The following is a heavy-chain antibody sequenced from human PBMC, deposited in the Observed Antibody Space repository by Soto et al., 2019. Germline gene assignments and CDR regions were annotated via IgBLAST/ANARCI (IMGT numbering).Heavy chain of an antibody. Sequence: QVQLVQSGAEVKKPGSSVKVSCKASGGTFSSYAISWVRQAPGQGLEWMGGINPNSGGTNYAQKFQGWVTMTRDTSISTAYMELSRLRSDDTAVYYCARTYYYDSSGYPRDAFDIWGQGTMVTVSS. D-gene: IGHD3-22*01. CDR2: INPNSGGT. CDR3: ARTYYYDSSGYPRDAFDI. V-gene: IGHV1-2*04. CDR1: GGTFSSYA. J-gene: IGHJ3*02.